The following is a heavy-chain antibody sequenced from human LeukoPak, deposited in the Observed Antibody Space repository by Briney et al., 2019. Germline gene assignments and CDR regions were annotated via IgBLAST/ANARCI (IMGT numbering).Heavy chain of an antibody. V-gene: IGHV4-59*01. CDR2: IYYSGST. Sequence: PSETLSLTCTVSGGSISSYYWSWIRQPPGKGLEWIGYIYYSGSTNYNPSPKSRVTISVDTSKNQFSLKLSSVTAADTAVYYCARGRWLQQYYFDYWGQGTLVTVSS. D-gene: IGHD5-24*01. CDR3: ARGRWLQQYYFDY. CDR1: GGSISSYY. J-gene: IGHJ4*02.